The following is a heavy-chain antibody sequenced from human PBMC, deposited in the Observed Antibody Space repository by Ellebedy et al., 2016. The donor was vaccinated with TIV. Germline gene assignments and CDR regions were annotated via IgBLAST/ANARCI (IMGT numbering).Heavy chain of an antibody. CDR1: GYTLTELS. D-gene: IGHD3-10*01. V-gene: IGHV1-24*01. CDR3: ATGPPRRRGVGENNFDY. CDR2: FDPEDGET. J-gene: IGHJ4*02. Sequence: ASVKVSXXVSGYTLTELSMHWVRQAPGKGLEWMGGFDPEDGETIYAQKFQGRVTMTEDTSTDTAYMELSSLRSEDTAVYYCATGPPRRRGVGENNFDYWGQGTLVTVSS.